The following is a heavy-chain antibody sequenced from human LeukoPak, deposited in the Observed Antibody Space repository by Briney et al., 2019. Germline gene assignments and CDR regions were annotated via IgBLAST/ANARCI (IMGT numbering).Heavy chain of an antibody. Sequence: GGSLRLSCAASGFTFSSYEMNWVRQAPGKGLEWVSYISSSGSTTYYADSVKGRFTISRDNAKNSLYLQMNSLRAEDTAVYYCARDDGPTALFGWLSHPYCYYGMDVWGQGTTVTVSS. J-gene: IGHJ6*02. V-gene: IGHV3-48*03. D-gene: IGHD3-9*01. CDR2: ISSSGSTT. CDR3: ARDDGPTALFGWLSHPYCYYGMDV. CDR1: GFTFSSYE.